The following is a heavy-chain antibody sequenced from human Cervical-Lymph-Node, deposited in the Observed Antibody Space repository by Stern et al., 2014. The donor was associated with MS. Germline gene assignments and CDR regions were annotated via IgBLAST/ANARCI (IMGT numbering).Heavy chain of an antibody. D-gene: IGHD3-10*01. Sequence: VQLVQSGAEVKKPGASLKISCKASGYTFTNYWIGWVRQMPGKGLEWMGMIYPGDSDPRYSPSFQGQVTISADKSSNTAYLQWSSLKASDTAMYYCARMWAVQGPRGNLPGYFQHWGQGTLVTVSS. CDR3: ARMWAVQGPRGNLPGYFQH. V-gene: IGHV5-51*01. J-gene: IGHJ1*01. CDR2: IYPGDSDP. CDR1: GYTFTNYW.